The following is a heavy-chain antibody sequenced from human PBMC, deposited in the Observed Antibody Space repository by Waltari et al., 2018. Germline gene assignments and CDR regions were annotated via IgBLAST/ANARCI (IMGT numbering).Heavy chain of an antibody. CDR1: GGTFSSYA. CDR3: AGGYCSGGSCYSYYYYGMDV. CDR2: IIPILGTA. J-gene: IGHJ6*02. D-gene: IGHD2-15*01. V-gene: IGHV1-69*08. Sequence: QVQLVQSGAEVKKPGSSVKVSCKASGGTFSSYAISLVRQAHGPGLQSMGRIIPILGTANYAQKFQGRVTITADKSTSTAYMELSSLRSEDTAVYYCAGGYCSGGSCYSYYYYGMDVWGQGTTVTVSS.